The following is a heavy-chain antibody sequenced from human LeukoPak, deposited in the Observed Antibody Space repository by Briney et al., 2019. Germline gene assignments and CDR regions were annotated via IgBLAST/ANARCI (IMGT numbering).Heavy chain of an antibody. CDR3: ASQGHHGKIVGTTLSYFYMDV. D-gene: IGHD1-26*01. J-gene: IGHJ6*03. V-gene: IGHV4-34*01. Sequence: PSETLSLTCAVYGGSFSGYYWSWIRQPPGKGLEWIGEINHSGSTNYNPSLKSRVTISVDTSKNQFSLKLSSVTAADTAFYYCASQGHHGKIVGTTLSYFYMDVWGKGTTVTVSS. CDR1: GGSFSGYY. CDR2: INHSGST.